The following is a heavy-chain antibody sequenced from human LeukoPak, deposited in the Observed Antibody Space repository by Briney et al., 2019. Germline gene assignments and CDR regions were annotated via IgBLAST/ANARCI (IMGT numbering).Heavy chain of an antibody. CDR2: ISSISNYI. Sequence: VGSLRLSCAASGIIFSRYAMNWVRQAPGKGLEWVSYISSISNYIQYADSVKGRFTISRDNAKNSLYLQMNSLRDEDTAVYYCASDQSIGTDLRYFFDYWGQGTLVTVSS. V-gene: IGHV3-48*02. D-gene: IGHD3-9*01. J-gene: IGHJ4*02. CDR3: ASDQSIGTDLRYFFDY. CDR1: GIIFSRYA.